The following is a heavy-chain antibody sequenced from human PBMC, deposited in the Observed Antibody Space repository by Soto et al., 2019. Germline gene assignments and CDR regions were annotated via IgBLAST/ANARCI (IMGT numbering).Heavy chain of an antibody. CDR2: ITWNSGDI. V-gene: IGHV3-9*01. J-gene: IGHJ5*02. CDR1: GFTFDDYA. Sequence: EVQLVESGGGLVQPGRSLRLSCAASGFTFDDYAMHWVRQAPGKGLEWVSGITWNSGDITYTGSVKGRFSISRDNAENSLYLNLNSLRPEDTAFYYCARSRGLVSRPLDLWGQGTLVTVSS. D-gene: IGHD3-22*01. CDR3: ARSRGLVSRPLDL.